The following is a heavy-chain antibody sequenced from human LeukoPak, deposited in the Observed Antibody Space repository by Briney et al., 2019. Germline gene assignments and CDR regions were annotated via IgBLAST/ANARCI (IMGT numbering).Heavy chain of an antibody. V-gene: IGHV3-11*01. CDR1: GFTFSDHY. J-gene: IGHJ6*02. CDR3: TRGHYGLDV. Sequence: GGSLRLSCVASGFTFSDHYVSWIRQAPGKGVEWVSYFFKSGVSSYYADSVKGRFTISRDSAKNSVYLQMNSLRAEDTAVYYCTRGHYGLDVWGQGTTVTVSS. CDR2: FFKSGVSS.